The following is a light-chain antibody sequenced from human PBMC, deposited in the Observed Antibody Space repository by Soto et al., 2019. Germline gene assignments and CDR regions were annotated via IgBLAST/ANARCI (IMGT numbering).Light chain of an antibody. CDR3: QQYKSYPWT. CDR1: QTINFW. CDR2: KAS. V-gene: IGKV1-5*03. Sequence: DIQMTQSPSTLSASVGERVTITCRASQTINFWLAWLQQKPGKAPKLLIYKASSLESGVPSRFSGSGSGTEFNLTISSLQPDDFATYNCQQYKSYPWTFGQGTKVEIK. J-gene: IGKJ1*01.